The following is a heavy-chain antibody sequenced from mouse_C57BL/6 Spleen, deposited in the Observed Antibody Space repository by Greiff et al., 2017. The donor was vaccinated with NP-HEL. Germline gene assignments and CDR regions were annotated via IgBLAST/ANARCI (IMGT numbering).Heavy chain of an antibody. CDR2: IDPSDSYT. V-gene: IGHV1-69*01. Sequence: QVQLQQPGAELVMPGASVKLSCKASGYTFTSYWMNWVKQRPGQGLEWIGEIDPSDSYTNSNQKFKGKSTLTVDKYSSTAYMQLSSLTSEDSAVYYCARERGVITTVVPFAYWGQGTLVTVSA. CDR1: GYTFTSYW. J-gene: IGHJ3*01. D-gene: IGHD1-1*01. CDR3: ARERGVITTVVPFAY.